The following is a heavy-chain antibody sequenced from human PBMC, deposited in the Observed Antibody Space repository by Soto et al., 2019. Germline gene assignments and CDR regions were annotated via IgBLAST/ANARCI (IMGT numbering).Heavy chain of an antibody. CDR2: IIPIFGTA. CDR3: ARDRGAAAGYYYYGMDV. Sequence: SVKVSCKASGGTFSIYAISGVRQSPLQWLEWMGGIIPIFGTANYAQKFQGRVTITADESTSTAYMELSSLRSEDTAVYYCARDRGAAAGYYYYGMDVWGQGTTVTVSS. D-gene: IGHD6-13*01. CDR1: GGTFSIYA. J-gene: IGHJ6*02. V-gene: IGHV1-69*13.